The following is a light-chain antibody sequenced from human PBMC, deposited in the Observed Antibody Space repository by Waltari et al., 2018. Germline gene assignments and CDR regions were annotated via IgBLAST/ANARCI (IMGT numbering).Light chain of an antibody. CDR2: GAS. CDR1: QTIRSY. Sequence: DIQMTQSPSSLSASVGDRVTITCRASQTIRSYLNWYQQKPGKAPKLLSYGASILQSGVPSRFSGSGSGTDFTLTISSLQPEDFATYFCQQSDRTPRLFTFGPGTKVDVK. V-gene: IGKV1-39*01. CDR3: QQSDRTPRLFT. J-gene: IGKJ3*01.